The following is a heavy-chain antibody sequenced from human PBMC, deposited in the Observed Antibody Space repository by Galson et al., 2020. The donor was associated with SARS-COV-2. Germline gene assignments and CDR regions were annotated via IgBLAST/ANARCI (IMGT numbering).Heavy chain of an antibody. CDR1: GYTFSNYY. Sequence: ASVKVSCKASGYTFSNYYIHWVRQAPGQGLEWMGIISPSGGSATYAQNFQGGVTMTSDTSTSTVYMELSSLRSEDTAVYYCARGTTVAGTANFDFWGQGTLVTVSS. V-gene: IGHV1-46*01. D-gene: IGHD6-19*01. J-gene: IGHJ4*02. CDR3: ARGTTVAGTANFDF. CDR2: ISPSGGSA.